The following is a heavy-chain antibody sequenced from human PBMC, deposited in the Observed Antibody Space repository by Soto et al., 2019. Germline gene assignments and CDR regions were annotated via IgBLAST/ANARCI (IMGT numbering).Heavy chain of an antibody. Sequence: EVALLESGGGLVQPGGSLRLSCEVAGVAFSFYSMSWVRQSPGQLLEWVASISGNGATTYYAASRKGRFTLSRDNSKNTVHLQMNSLGGEDTAVYDCAKDRGGFTRGWEFFDLWGQGTLVTVSS. CDR1: GVAFSFYS. J-gene: IGHJ4*02. D-gene: IGHD3-10*01. CDR2: ISGNGATT. CDR3: AKDRGGFTRGWEFFDL. V-gene: IGHV3-23*01.